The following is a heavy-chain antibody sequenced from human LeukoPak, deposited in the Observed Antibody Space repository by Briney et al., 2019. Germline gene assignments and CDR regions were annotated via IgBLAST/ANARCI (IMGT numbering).Heavy chain of an antibody. CDR1: GDSVSSNSAA. D-gene: IGHD6-13*01. J-gene: IGHJ5*02. CDR3: VRSSSWYLWFDP. Sequence: SQTLSLTCAISGDSVSSNSAAWNWIRKSPSRDLEWLGRTYYRSKWYNDYAVSLKSRITISPDTSKNQFSLQLNSVTPEDTAVYFCVRSSSWYLWFDPWGQGTLVTVSS. CDR2: TYYRSKWYN. V-gene: IGHV6-1*01.